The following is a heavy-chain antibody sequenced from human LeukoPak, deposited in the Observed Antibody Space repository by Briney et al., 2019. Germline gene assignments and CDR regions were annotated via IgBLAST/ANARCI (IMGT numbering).Heavy chain of an antibody. V-gene: IGHV4-39*01. CDR1: GGSISSSSYY. J-gene: IGHJ4*02. CDR2: IYYSGST. CDR3: ARLRRIVVVIAIYYYFDY. Sequence: SETLTLTCTVSGGSISSSSYYWGWIRQPPGKGLEWIGSIYYSGSTYYNPSLKSRVTISVDTSKNQFSLKLSSVTAADTAVYYCARLRRIVVVIAIYYYFDYWGQGTLVTVSS. D-gene: IGHD2-21*01.